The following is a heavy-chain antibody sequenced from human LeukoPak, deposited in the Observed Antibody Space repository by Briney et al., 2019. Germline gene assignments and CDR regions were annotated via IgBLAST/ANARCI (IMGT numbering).Heavy chain of an antibody. CDR1: GFTFSSYA. V-gene: IGHV3-23*01. CDR2: VSGSGSNT. Sequence: GGSLRLSCAASGFTFSSYAMSWVRQAPGKGQEWVSAVSGSGSNTYYADSVKGRFTISRDNSKNTLYLQMNSLRAEDTAVYYCAKDSIPRDQRYWYYFDYWGQGTLVTVSS. CDR3: AKDSIPRDQRYWYYFDY. D-gene: IGHD1-14*01. J-gene: IGHJ4*02.